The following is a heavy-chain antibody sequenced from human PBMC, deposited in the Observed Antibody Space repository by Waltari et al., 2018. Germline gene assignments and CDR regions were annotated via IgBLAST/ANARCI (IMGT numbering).Heavy chain of an antibody. CDR2: IYYTGST. Sequence: QVQLHESGPGLVKPSQTLSLTCAVTGGPISDGDYFWSWIRQPPGKGLEWLGFIYYTGSTLYSLSRMRRISMSLDTSKNLFSLELTSVTAADTAVYYCARERSGSNYFDPWGQGTLVTVSS. J-gene: IGHJ5*02. V-gene: IGHV4-30-4*08. CDR3: ARERSGSNYFDP. CDR1: GGPISDGDYF. D-gene: IGHD3-3*01.